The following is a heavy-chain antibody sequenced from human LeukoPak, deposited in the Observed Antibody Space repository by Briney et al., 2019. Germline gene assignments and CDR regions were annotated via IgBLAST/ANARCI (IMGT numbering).Heavy chain of an antibody. D-gene: IGHD4-17*01. V-gene: IGHV1-58*02. J-gene: IGHJ4*02. CDR2: IVVGSGNT. CDR1: GFAFTSSA. CDR3: AAGVKSAVTTTFDY. Sequence: GTSVKVSCKASGFAFTSSAIQWVRQARGQRLEWIGWIVVGSGNTMYAQKFQERVTVTRDMSTSTAYMELSSLRSDDTAVYYCAAGVKSAVTTTFDYWGQGTLVTVSS.